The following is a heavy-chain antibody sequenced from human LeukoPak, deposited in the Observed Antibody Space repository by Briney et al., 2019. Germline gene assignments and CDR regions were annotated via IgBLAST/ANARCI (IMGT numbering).Heavy chain of an antibody. J-gene: IGHJ6*04. CDR2: IYYSGST. CDR1: GGSISSSSYY. CDR3: ARYWYGDSSGYPPDV. Sequence: KPSETLSLTCTVSGGSISSSSYYWSWIRQPPGKGLEWIGYIYYSGSTNYNPSLKSRVTISVDTSKNQFSLKLSSVTAADTAVYYCARYWYGDSSGYPPDVWGKGTTVTVSS. D-gene: IGHD3-22*01. V-gene: IGHV4-61*05.